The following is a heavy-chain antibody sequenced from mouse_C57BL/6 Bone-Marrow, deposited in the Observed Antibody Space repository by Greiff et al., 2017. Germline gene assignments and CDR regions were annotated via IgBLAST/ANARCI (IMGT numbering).Heavy chain of an antibody. Sequence: EVQLQQSGGGLVQPGGSLSLSCAASGFTFTDYYMSWVRQPPGKALEWLGFIRNKANGYTTEYSASVKGRFTISRDNSQSILYLQMNALRAEDSATYYGARYHHTRDYYAMDYWGQGTSVTVAS. D-gene: IGHD5-1-1*01. CDR3: ARYHHTRDYYAMDY. J-gene: IGHJ4*01. CDR2: IRNKANGYTT. V-gene: IGHV7-3*01. CDR1: GFTFTDYY.